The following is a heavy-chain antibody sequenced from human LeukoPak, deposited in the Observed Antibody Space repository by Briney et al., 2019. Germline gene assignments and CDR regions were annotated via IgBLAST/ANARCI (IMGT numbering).Heavy chain of an antibody. Sequence: GGSLRLSCAASGFTVSDNYMSWVRQAPGKGLEWVSVILSSGDSTYYADSVKGRFTISRDNSNNTLYLQMNSLRAEDTAVYYCARGKYYDSSGYYVGGGAFDIWGQGTIVTVSS. CDR1: GFTVSDNY. CDR3: ARGKYYDSSGYYVGGGAFDI. D-gene: IGHD3-22*01. J-gene: IGHJ3*02. CDR2: ILSSGDST. V-gene: IGHV3-53*01.